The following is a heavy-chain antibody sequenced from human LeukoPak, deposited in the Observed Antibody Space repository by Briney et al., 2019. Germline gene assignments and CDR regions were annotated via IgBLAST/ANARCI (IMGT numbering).Heavy chain of an antibody. Sequence: PGGSLRLSCSASGFSFSSHWMSWVRQAPGKGLEWVANIKQDGGVKQYVDSVKGRFTVSRDNAENSLYLQMDSLRVEDTAVYFCARTGTRSLGYFDYWGQGTLVTVSS. CDR3: ARTGTRSLGYFDY. J-gene: IGHJ4*02. CDR2: IKQDGGVK. D-gene: IGHD1-26*01. V-gene: IGHV3-7*01. CDR1: GFSFSSHW.